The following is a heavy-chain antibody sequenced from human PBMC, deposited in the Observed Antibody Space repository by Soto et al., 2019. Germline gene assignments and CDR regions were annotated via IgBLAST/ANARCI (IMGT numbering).Heavy chain of an antibody. CDR1: GYNFAGHW. CDR3: ASHATAPHWTGFDF. J-gene: IGHJ4*02. D-gene: IGHD1-1*01. Sequence: EVQLVQSGAEVKKPGESVKISCKGSGYNFAGHWIAWVRQVPGKGLEYMGIIYPSDSQVSYSPSFQGQVTISADKSIGTAYLQLTSRKASDTAIYYWASHATAPHWTGFDFWGQGTLVTVPS. V-gene: IGHV5-51*01. CDR2: IYPSDSQV.